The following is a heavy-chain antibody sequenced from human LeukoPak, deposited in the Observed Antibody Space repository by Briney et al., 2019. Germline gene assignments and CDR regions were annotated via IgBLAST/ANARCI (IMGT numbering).Heavy chain of an antibody. CDR2: INWNGGST. CDR1: GFTFDDYG. CDR3: AREPTYYYDSSGYYSAFDI. J-gene: IGHJ3*02. D-gene: IGHD3-22*01. Sequence: GGSLRLSCAASGFTFDDYGMSWVRQAPGKGLEWVSGINWNGGSTGYADSVKGRFTISRDNAKNSLYLQMNSLRAEDTAVYYCAREPTYYYDSSGYYSAFDIWGQGTMVTVSS. V-gene: IGHV3-20*04.